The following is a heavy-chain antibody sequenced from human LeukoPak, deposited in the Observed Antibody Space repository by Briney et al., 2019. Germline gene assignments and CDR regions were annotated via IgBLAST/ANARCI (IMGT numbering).Heavy chain of an antibody. Sequence: SETLSLTCTVSGGSIRSSSYYWGWIRQPPGKGLEWIGNIYYSGSTYYNPSLESRVTISVDTSKNQFSLRLNSVTAADTAVYYCARHQSYFDVLTGYPFDYWGQGTLVTVSS. CDR3: ARHQSYFDVLTGYPFDY. CDR2: IYYSGST. V-gene: IGHV4-39*01. J-gene: IGHJ4*02. CDR1: GGSIRSSSYY. D-gene: IGHD3-9*01.